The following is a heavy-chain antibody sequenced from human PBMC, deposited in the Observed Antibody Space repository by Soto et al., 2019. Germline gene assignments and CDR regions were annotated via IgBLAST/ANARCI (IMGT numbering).Heavy chain of an antibody. CDR2: IDPSDSYT. CDR3: ARHSYSSRPHDY. CDR1: GYSFISYW. Sequence: EVQLVQSGAEVKKPGESLRISCKGSGYSFISYWISWVRQMPGKGLEWMGRIDPSDSYTNYSPSFQGPVTISADKSISTAYLQWSSLKASDTAMYYCARHSYSSRPHDYWGQGTLVTVSS. J-gene: IGHJ4*02. V-gene: IGHV5-10-1*01. D-gene: IGHD6-13*01.